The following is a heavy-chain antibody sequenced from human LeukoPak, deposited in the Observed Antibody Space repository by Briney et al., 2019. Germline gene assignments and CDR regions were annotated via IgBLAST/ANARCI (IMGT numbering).Heavy chain of an antibody. V-gene: IGHV1-8*01. D-gene: IGHD6-13*01. CDR2: MNPNSGST. Sequence: ASVKVSCKASGYTFTNYDFNWMRQATGQGLEWMGWMNPNSGSTGYAQKFQGRVTMTRDTSISTAYMELSSLTSEDTAVYYCARVGIAAAGSDYWGQGTLVTVSS. J-gene: IGHJ4*02. CDR1: GYTFTNYD. CDR3: ARVGIAAAGSDY.